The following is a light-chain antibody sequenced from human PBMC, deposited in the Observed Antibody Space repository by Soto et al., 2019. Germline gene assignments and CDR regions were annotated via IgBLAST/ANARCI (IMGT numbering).Light chain of an antibody. J-gene: IGLJ1*01. CDR2: EVS. CDR1: SSDVAGYDY. Sequence: QPVLTQPASVSASPGQSITISGTGSSSDVAGYDYASWYQQHPGKAPKFMIYEVSNRPSGVSHRFSGSKSGNTASLTISGLQAEDEADYYCTSYTTTSTYVFGTGTKVTVL. V-gene: IGLV2-14*01. CDR3: TSYTTTSTYV.